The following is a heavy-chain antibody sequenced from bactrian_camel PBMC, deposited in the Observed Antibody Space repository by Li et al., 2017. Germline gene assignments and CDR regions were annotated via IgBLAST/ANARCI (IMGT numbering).Heavy chain of an antibody. D-gene: IGHD5*01. CDR1: GFAFSSYA. CDR3: VGWYDYNY. Sequence: VQLVESGGGLVQPGGSLRPSCVASGFAFSSYAMSWVRQPPGSGLEWSGGIDSSGSRTVLADSTKGRFTISRDNAENTLYLQMNDLKEEDTAMYYCVGWYDYNYWGQGTQVTVS. V-gene: IGHV3S42*01. J-gene: IGHJ4*01. CDR2: IDSSGSRT.